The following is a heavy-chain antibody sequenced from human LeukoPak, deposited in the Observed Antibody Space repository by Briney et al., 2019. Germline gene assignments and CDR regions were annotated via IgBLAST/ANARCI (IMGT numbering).Heavy chain of an antibody. CDR3: ARSSWFAEFSFDY. CDR1: GGSISTSSYY. J-gene: IGHJ4*02. D-gene: IGHD3-10*01. Sequence: PSETLSLTCTVSGGSISTSSYYWGWLRQPPGRGLEWIASIYYSGNTYYNPSLKSRVTISVDTSKNQFSLKLSSVTAADTAVYYCARSSWFAEFSFDYWGQGTLVTVSS. V-gene: IGHV4-39*01. CDR2: IYYSGNT.